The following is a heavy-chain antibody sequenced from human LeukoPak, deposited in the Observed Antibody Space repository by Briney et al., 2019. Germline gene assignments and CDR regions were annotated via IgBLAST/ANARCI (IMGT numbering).Heavy chain of an antibody. CDR1: GFTFSNYW. V-gene: IGHV3-7*01. J-gene: IGHJ1*01. CDR2: IKQDGIEK. CDR3: ATCSSGYYCDHFQT. Sequence: PGGSLRLSCTASGFTFSNYWMTWIRQAPGKGLERVANIKQDGIEKYYVDSVEGRFTVSRDNSKNSLFLQIESLRAADTAVYYCATCSSGYYCDHFQTWGQGSLVTVSS. D-gene: IGHD3-22*01.